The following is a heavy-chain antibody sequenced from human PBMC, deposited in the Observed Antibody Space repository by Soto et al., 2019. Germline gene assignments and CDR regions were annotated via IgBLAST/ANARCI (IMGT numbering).Heavy chain of an antibody. J-gene: IGHJ4*02. CDR3: ARENCSGGSCYQFLDY. CDR2: ISPYNANT. V-gene: IGHV1-18*01. CDR1: GYSFISYG. Sequence: ASVKVSCKASGYSFISYGISWVRQAPGQGLEWMGWISPYNANTKYSQKFQGWVTMTRDTSTSTAYMELSRLRSDDTAVYYCARENCSGGSCYQFLDYWGQGTLVTVSS. D-gene: IGHD2-15*01.